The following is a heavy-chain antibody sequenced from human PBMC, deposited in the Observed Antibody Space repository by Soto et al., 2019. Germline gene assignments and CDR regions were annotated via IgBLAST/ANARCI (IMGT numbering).Heavy chain of an antibody. CDR3: ARHGDGGTTLIWFDP. D-gene: IGHD1-7*01. CDR1: GGSISSSSYY. CDR2: IYYSGST. J-gene: IGHJ5*02. V-gene: IGHV4-39*01. Sequence: SETLSLTCTVSGGSISSSSYYWGWIRQPPGKGLEWIGSIYYSGSTYYNPSLKSRVTISVDTSKNQFSLKLSSVTAADTAVYYCARHGDGGTTLIWFDPWGQGTLVTVSS.